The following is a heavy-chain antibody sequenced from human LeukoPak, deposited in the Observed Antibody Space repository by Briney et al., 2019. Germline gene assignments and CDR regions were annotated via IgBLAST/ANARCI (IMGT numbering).Heavy chain of an antibody. CDR3: ASITMVRGENIFDY. CDR2: FDPEDGET. J-gene: IGHJ4*02. CDR1: GYTLTELS. V-gene: IGHV1-24*01. Sequence: ASVKVSCKVSGYTLTELSMHWVRQAPGKGLEWMGGFDPEDGETIYAQKFQGRVTMTEDTSTDTAYMELSSLRSEDTAVYYCASITMVRGENIFDYWGQGTLVTVSS. D-gene: IGHD3-10*01.